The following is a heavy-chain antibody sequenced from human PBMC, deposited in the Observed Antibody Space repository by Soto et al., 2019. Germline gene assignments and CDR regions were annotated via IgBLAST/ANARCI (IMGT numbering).Heavy chain of an antibody. D-gene: IGHD3-3*01. CDR2: IIPIFGTA. CDR1: GGTFSSYA. J-gene: IGHJ6*02. Sequence: QVQLVQSGAEVKKPGSSVKVSCKASGGTFSSYAISWVRQAPGQGLEWMGGIIPIFGTANYAQKFQGRVTITADESTSTAYMELSSLRSEDTAVYYCARVWYYDSSPRKSPQHYYYYYGMDVWGQGTTVTVSS. V-gene: IGHV1-69*12. CDR3: ARVWYYDSSPRKSPQHYYYYYGMDV.